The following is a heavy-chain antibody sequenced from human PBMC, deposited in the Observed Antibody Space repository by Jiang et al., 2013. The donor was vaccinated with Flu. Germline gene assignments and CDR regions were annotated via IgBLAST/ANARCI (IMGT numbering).Heavy chain of an antibody. CDR3: LKDRGGYGYDY. CDR2: ITATGGST. Sequence: QLLESGGGLVQAGGSLRLSCSASGFTFNSYSMHWVRQAPGKGLEYVSTITATGGSTYYAESVSDRFTVSRDNSKSALYLQMSSLRAEDTAVYYCLKDRGGYGYDYWGQGTLVTVSS. J-gene: IGHJ4*02. V-gene: IGHV3-64D*06. D-gene: IGHD5-12*01. CDR1: GFTFNSYS.